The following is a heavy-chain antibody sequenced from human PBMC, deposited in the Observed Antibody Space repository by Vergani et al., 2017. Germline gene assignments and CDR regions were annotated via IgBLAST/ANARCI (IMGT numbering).Heavy chain of an antibody. Sequence: EVQLVESGGGLVKPGGSLRLSCAASGFTFSSYSMSWVRQAPGKGLEWVSSIISSSSYIYYADSVKGRFTISRDNAKNSLYLQMNSLRAEDTAVYYCAGEGXSSDSCYAGWYFDLWGRGTLVTVSS. CDR3: AGEGXSSDSCYAGWYFDL. CDR1: GFTFSSYS. J-gene: IGHJ2*01. V-gene: IGHV3-21*01. D-gene: IGHD2-2*01. CDR2: IISSSSYI.